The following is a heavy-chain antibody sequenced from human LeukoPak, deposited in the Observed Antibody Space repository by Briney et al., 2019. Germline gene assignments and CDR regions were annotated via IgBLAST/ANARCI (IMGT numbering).Heavy chain of an antibody. J-gene: IGHJ6*03. V-gene: IGHV4-59*08. D-gene: IGHD3-22*01. CDR1: GGSISSYY. CDR2: INYRGIT. Sequence: SDILSLTFCVSGGSISSYYWSWIRQPPGKGLEWIGYINYRGITNYNPSLKSRVTISVDMSKSQFSLKLSSVTAADTAVYYCATQPQKIRYYDSSGYYRGYYYYYMDVWGKGTTVTLSS. CDR3: ATQPQKIRYYDSSGYYRGYYYYYMDV.